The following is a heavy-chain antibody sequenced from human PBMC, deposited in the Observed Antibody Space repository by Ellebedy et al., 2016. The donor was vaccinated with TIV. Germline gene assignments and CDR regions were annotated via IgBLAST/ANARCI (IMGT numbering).Heavy chain of an antibody. CDR1: GGSISNYY. CDR3: ARGPYYDFWSGYPYYYYGMDV. J-gene: IGHJ6*02. V-gene: IGHV4-59*01. CDR2: IYYSGST. Sequence: SETLSLTCTVSGGSISNYYWSWIRQPPGKGLEWIGYIYYSGSTNYNPSLKSRVTISVDTSKNQFSLKLSSVTAADTAVYYCARGPYYDFWSGYPYYYYGMDVWGQGTTVTVSS. D-gene: IGHD3-3*01.